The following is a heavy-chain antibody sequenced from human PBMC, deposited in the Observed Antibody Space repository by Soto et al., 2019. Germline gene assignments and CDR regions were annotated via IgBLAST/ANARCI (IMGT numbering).Heavy chain of an antibody. CDR1: GFTFSSYG. D-gene: IGHD5-12*01. J-gene: IGHJ4*02. V-gene: IGHV3-30*18. Sequence: GGSLILSCAASGFTFSSYGMHWVRQAPGKGLEWVAVISYDGSNKYYADSVKGRFTISRDNSKNTLYLQMNSLRAEDTAVYYCAKVRYSGTFDYWGQGTLVTVSS. CDR2: ISYDGSNK. CDR3: AKVRYSGTFDY.